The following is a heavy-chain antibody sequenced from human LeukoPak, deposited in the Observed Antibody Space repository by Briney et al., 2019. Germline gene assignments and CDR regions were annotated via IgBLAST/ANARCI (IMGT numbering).Heavy chain of an antibody. CDR2: IYHSGST. Sequence: SETLSLTCAVYGGSFSNYYWNWIRQTPGKGLEWIGEIYHSGSTDYNPSLKSRVTISIDTSKNHFSLKLSSVSAADTAVYYCARGGAVNAFDIWGQGTRVTVSS. CDR3: ARGGAVNAFDI. V-gene: IGHV4-34*01. CDR1: GGSFSNYY. J-gene: IGHJ3*02. D-gene: IGHD6-19*01.